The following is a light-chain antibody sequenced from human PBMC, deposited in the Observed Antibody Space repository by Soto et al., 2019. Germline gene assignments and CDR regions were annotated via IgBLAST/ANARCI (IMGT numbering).Light chain of an antibody. J-gene: IGKJ1*01. CDR2: GAS. V-gene: IGKV3-20*01. CDR1: QSVSSSY. Sequence: IVLTHAPCTLSLSPVKRASLSFRSSQSVSSSYLAWYQQKPGQAPRLLIYGASSRATGIPDRFSGSGSGTDFTLTISRLEPEDFAVHYCQQYGSSPRTFGQGTKVDIK. CDR3: QQYGSSPRT.